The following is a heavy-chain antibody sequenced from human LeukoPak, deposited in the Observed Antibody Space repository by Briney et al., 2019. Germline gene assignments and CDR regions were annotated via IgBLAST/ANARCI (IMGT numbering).Heavy chain of an antibody. D-gene: IGHD3-22*01. V-gene: IGHV1-69*13. J-gene: IGHJ6*03. Sequence: ASVKVSCKASGGTFSSYAISWVRQAPGQGLEWMGGIIPIFGTANYAQKFQGRVTITADESTSTAYMELSSLRSEDTAVYYCARVLHDRSALGFFYYYMDVWGKGTTVIVSS. CDR2: IIPIFGTA. CDR3: ARVLHDRSALGFFYYYMDV. CDR1: GGTFSSYA.